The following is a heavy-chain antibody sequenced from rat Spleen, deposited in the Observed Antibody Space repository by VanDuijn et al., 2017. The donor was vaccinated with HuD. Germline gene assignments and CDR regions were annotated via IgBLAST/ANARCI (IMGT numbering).Heavy chain of an antibody. J-gene: IGHJ2*01. CDR2: LSYDGSST. V-gene: IGHV5-29*01. D-gene: IGHD1-11*01. Sequence: EVQLVESDGGLVQPGRSLKVSCAASGFTFSNYDMAWVRQAPTKGLEWVASLSYDGSSTYYRDSMKGRFTITIDNAKSTLYLQMDSLRSEDTATYYCTTGGPLWGQGVMVTVSS. CDR1: GFTFSNYD. CDR3: TTGGPL.